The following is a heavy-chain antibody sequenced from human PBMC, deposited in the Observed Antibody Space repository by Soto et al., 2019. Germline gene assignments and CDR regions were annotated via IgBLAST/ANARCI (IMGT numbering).Heavy chain of an antibody. D-gene: IGHD3-10*01. V-gene: IGHV4-4*02. J-gene: IGHJ6*02. CDR2: IYHSGST. Sequence: SETLSLTCAVSGGSISSSNWWSWVRQPPGKGLEWIGEIYHSGSTNYNPSLKSRVTISVDKSKNQFSLKLSSVTAADTAVYYCARANGDTMVRGVIWEYYYGMDVWGQGTTVTGSS. CDR1: GGSISSSNW. CDR3: ARANGDTMVRGVIWEYYYGMDV.